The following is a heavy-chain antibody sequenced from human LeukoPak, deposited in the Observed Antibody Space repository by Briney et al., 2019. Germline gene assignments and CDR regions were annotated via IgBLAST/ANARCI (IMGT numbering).Heavy chain of an antibody. D-gene: IGHD2-15*01. Sequence: SVKVSCKASGGTFSSYAISWVRQAPGQGLEWMGGIIPIFGTANYAQKFQGRVTITTDESTNTAYMELSSLRSEDTAVYYCGVGGSNFFDYAFDIWGQGTMVTVSS. CDR3: GVGGSNFFDYAFDI. J-gene: IGHJ3*02. CDR1: GGTFSSYA. V-gene: IGHV1-69*05. CDR2: IIPIFGTA.